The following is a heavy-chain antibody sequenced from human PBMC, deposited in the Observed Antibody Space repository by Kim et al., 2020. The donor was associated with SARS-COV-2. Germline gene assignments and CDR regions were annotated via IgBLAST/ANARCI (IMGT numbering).Heavy chain of an antibody. J-gene: IGHJ4*02. V-gene: IGHV3-23*01. CDR3: AKDVTSQGVVPAGLFDY. D-gene: IGHD2-2*01. Sequence: GGSLRLSCAASGFTFSSYAMSWVRQAPGKGLEWVSAISGSGGSTYYADSVKGRFTISRDNSKNTLYLQMNSLRAEDTAVYYCAKDVTSQGVVPAGLFDYWVQGTLVTVSS. CDR1: GFTFSSYA. CDR2: ISGSGGST.